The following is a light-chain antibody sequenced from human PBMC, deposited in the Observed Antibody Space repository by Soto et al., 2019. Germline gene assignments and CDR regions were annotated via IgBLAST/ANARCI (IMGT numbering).Light chain of an antibody. CDR3: HHFGSSPET. CDR2: AAT. CDR1: QSVADSY. V-gene: IGKV3-20*01. Sequence: EVVLTQSPGTLSLSPGERATLSCRASQSVADSYLAWYQQKPGRAPRLLFSAATRRATGIPDRFSGSGSGTDFTLTISTLEPDAFAVYYCHHFGSSPETFGQGTKVEI. J-gene: IGKJ1*01.